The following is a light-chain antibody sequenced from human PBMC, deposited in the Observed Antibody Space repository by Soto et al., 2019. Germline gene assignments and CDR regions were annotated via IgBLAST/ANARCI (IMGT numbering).Light chain of an antibody. CDR3: MQALQTPHN. V-gene: IGKV2-28*01. Sequence: DIVMTQSPLSLPVTPGEPASISCRSSQSLLHSNGYNYLDWYLQKPGQSPQLLIYLGSNRASGVPDRFSGSGSGTDFTLKISRVEAEDVGVYYCMQALQTPHNFGGRTKVDIK. CDR2: LGS. CDR1: QSLLHSNGYNY. J-gene: IGKJ4*01.